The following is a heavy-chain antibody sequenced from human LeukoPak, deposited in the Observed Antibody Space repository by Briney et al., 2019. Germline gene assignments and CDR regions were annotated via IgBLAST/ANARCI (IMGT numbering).Heavy chain of an antibody. CDR2: ISYDGSNK. J-gene: IGHJ4*02. V-gene: IGHV3-30*04. CDR3: ARLKAAAGSNFDY. CDR1: GFTFSSYA. Sequence: PGGSLRLSCAAPGFTFSSYAIHWVRQAPGKGLDWVAVISYDGSNKYYADSVKGRFTISRDTAKNSLYLQMNSLRAEDTALYYCARLKAAAGSNFDYWGQGTLVTVSS. D-gene: IGHD6-13*01.